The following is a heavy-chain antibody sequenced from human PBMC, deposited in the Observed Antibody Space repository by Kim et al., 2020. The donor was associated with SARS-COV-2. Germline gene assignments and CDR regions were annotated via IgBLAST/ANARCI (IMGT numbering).Heavy chain of an antibody. J-gene: IGHJ3*02. CDR3: AKDPTYSSGYYYGPLDAFDI. D-gene: IGHD3-22*01. Sequence: GGSLRLSCAASGFTFSSYAMSWVRQAPGKGLEWVSAISGSGGSTYYADSVKGRFTISRDNSKNTLYLQMNSLRAEDTAVYYCAKDPTYSSGYYYGPLDAFDIWGQGTMVTVSS. V-gene: IGHV3-23*01. CDR1: GFTFSSYA. CDR2: ISGSGGST.